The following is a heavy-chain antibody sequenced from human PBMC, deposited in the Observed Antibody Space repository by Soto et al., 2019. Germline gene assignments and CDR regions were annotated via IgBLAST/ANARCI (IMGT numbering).Heavy chain of an antibody. CDR2: ISPLKGRT. D-gene: IGHD4-17*01. J-gene: IGHJ1*01. CDR1: GYTFTSYG. Sequence: QGQLVQSGPDLKRPGASMKVSCKASGYTFTSYGISWVRQAPGQGLEWMAWISPLKGRTQYSQKAKGRVTLSTDTSSNTAYMEMTTLRVDDTAVYYCAMDYGDRPEYFKHWGQGTLVTVS. V-gene: IGHV1-18*04. CDR3: AMDYGDRPEYFKH.